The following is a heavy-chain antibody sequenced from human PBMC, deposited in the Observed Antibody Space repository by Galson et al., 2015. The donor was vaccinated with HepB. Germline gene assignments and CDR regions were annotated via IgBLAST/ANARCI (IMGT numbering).Heavy chain of an antibody. Sequence: CAISGDSVSSNSAAWNWIRQSPSRGLEWLGRTYYRSKWYNDYAVSVKSRITINPDTSKNQFSLQLNSVTPEDTAVYYCARQGGGYYYDSSGYYQIDYWGQGTLVTVSS. V-gene: IGHV6-1*01. CDR3: ARQGGGYYYDSSGYYQIDY. D-gene: IGHD3-22*01. CDR2: TYYRSKWYN. J-gene: IGHJ4*02. CDR1: GDSVSSNSAA.